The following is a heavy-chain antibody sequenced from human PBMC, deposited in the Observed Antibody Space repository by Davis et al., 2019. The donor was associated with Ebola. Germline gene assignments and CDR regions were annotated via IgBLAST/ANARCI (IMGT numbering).Heavy chain of an antibody. CDR1: GGSFSGYY. D-gene: IGHD1-1*01. CDR3: ARTGYYFDY. J-gene: IGHJ4*02. V-gene: IGHV4-34*01. Sequence: MPSETLSLTCAVYGGSFSGYYWSWIRQPPGKGLEWIGEINHSGSTNYNPSLKSRVTTSVDTSKNQFSLKLSSVTAADTAVYYCARTGYYFDYWGQGTLVTVSS. CDR2: INHSGST.